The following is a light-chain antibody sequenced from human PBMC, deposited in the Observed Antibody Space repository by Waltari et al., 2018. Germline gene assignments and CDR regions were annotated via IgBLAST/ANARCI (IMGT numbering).Light chain of an antibody. CDR3: QQYNNWPL. Sequence: EIVMTQSPATLSVSQGERATLSCRASQSISNNLAWYQQKPGQAPRLLIYGASTRATGIPARFSGSGSGTEFTLTISSLQSEDFAVYYCQQYNNWPLFGGGTKVEIK. V-gene: IGKV3-15*01. J-gene: IGKJ4*01. CDR2: GAS. CDR1: QSISNN.